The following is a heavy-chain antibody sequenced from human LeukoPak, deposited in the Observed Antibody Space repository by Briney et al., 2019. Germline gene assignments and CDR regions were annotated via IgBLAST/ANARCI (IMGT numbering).Heavy chain of an antibody. Sequence: TSETLSLTCTVSGGSISGYYWSWIRQPAGKGLEWIGHIYTSGSTSYNPSLKSRVTMSVDTSKNQFSLKLSSVTAADTAVYYCARTYYDILTGYYYYMDVWGKGTTVTVSS. J-gene: IGHJ6*03. CDR1: GGSISGYY. CDR2: IYTSGST. V-gene: IGHV4-4*07. D-gene: IGHD3-9*01. CDR3: ARTYYDILTGYYYYMDV.